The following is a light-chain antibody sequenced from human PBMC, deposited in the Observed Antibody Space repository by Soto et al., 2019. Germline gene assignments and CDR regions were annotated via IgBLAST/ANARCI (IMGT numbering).Light chain of an antibody. Sequence: EIVLTQSPGTLSLSPGERATLSCRASQSVASNYLGWYQQKPGQAPRVLIFDASIRATGIPDRFSASGSGSDFTLTISRLEPDDFAVYYCQHYGSSPFTFGGGTKVDIK. CDR1: QSVASNY. CDR2: DAS. CDR3: QHYGSSPFT. J-gene: IGKJ4*01. V-gene: IGKV3-20*01.